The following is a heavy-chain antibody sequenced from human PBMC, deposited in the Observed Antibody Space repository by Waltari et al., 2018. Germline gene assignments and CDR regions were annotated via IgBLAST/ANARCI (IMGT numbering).Heavy chain of an antibody. V-gene: IGHV3-74*01. CDR1: GFTVSRNW. D-gene: IGHD2-15*01. Sequence: EVQVVESGGGLVQPGGSLRLSCAASGFTVSRNWMHWVRQAPGKGLEWVTRINENGRTINCAGSVRGRFTISRDNTKNMVYLQMSILRAEDTAIYYCARDFGGRNDYWGQGTLVTVSS. J-gene: IGHJ4*02. CDR3: ARDFGGRNDY. CDR2: INENGRTI.